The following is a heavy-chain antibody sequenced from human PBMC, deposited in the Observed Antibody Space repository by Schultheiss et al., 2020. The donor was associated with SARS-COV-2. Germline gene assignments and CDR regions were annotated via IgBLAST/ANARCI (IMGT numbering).Heavy chain of an antibody. CDR2: IYYSGSS. CDR1: GGSISSSY. Sequence: GSLRLSCTVSGGSISSSYWSWIRQPPGTGLEWIGYIYYSGSSNYHPSLKSRVTMSVDTSKNQLSLKLRFVTAADTAVYYCARGDILTGYSYWGQGTLVTVSS. CDR3: ARGDILTGYSY. V-gene: IGHV4-59*01. J-gene: IGHJ4*02. D-gene: IGHD3-9*01.